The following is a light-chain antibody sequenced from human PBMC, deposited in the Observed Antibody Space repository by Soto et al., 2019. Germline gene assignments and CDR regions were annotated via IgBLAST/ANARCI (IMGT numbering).Light chain of an antibody. Sequence: QSVLTQSSSASASLGSSVKLTCALSTGHSSYSIAWHQQRPGKAPRYLMYLEGSGSSNRESGVPYRFSGSSSGADRYLSISNLQSEDEADYYCETWDTNTRVFGGGTKLTVL. V-gene: IGLV4-60*03. CDR1: TGHSSYS. CDR3: ETWDTNTRV. J-gene: IGLJ3*02. CDR2: LEGSGSS.